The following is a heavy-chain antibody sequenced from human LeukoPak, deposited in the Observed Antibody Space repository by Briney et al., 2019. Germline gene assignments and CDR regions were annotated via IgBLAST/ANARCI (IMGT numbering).Heavy chain of an antibody. Sequence: ASVKVSCKASGYTFTSYDINWVRQATGQGLEWMGWMNPNSGNTGYAQKFQGRVTMTRNTSISTAYMELSSLRAEDTAVYYCARGCLIDSSGYCDAFDIWGQGTMVTVCS. V-gene: IGHV1-8*01. CDR2: MNPNSGNT. D-gene: IGHD3-22*01. CDR1: GYTFTSYD. J-gene: IGHJ3*02. CDR3: ARGCLIDSSGYCDAFDI.